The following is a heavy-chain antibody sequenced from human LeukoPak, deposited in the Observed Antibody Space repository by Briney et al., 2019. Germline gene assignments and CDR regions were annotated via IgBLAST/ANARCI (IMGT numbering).Heavy chain of an antibody. D-gene: IGHD2-2*01. J-gene: IGHJ3*02. CDR3: ATPYCSSISCLDVFNM. Sequence: SETLSLTCNVSGISVSDGRYYWTWIRQHPGKALEWIGYKYYSGSAKYNPSLKSRLTISIDTSKNQFSLHLSSVTAADTATYYCATPYCSSISCLDVFNMWGQGTRVTVSS. CDR2: KYYSGSA. V-gene: IGHV4-31*03. CDR1: GISVSDGRYY.